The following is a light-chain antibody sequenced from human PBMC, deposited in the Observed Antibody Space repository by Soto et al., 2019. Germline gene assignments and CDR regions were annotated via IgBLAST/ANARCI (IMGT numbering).Light chain of an antibody. CDR3: QQYNTDPFT. CDR1: RSISNW. J-gene: IGKJ3*01. V-gene: IGKV1-5*01. Sequence: DIQMTQSPSTLSASVGDRVTITCRASRSISNWLAWFPQKPGKAPKLLIYDASNLESGVPSRFSGSGPGTEFTLTISSLQPDEFGTFYCQQYNTDPFTGGPGTIVDIK. CDR2: DAS.